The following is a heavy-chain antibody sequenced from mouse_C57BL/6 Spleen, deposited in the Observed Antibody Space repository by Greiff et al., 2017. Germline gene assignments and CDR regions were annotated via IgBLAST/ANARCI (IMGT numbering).Heavy chain of an antibody. CDR3: AFYDGYHPFAY. CDR2: ILPGGGST. J-gene: IGHJ3*01. Sequence: QVQLQQSGAELMKPGASVKLSCKATGYTFTGYWLAWVKQRPGHGLEWFGEILPGGGSTNYNAKFKGKATFTADTSSNTAYMQLSSLTTEDSAIDYCAFYDGYHPFAYWGQGTLVTVSA. D-gene: IGHD2-3*01. V-gene: IGHV1-9*01. CDR1: GYTFTGYW.